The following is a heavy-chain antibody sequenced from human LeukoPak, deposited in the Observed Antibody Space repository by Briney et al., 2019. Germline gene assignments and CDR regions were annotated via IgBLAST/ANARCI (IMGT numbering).Heavy chain of an antibody. V-gene: IGHV3-74*01. D-gene: IGHD6-19*01. CDR1: GFTFSSHW. CDR2: INGAGSST. CDR3: ARDLFFSDAGYSSGWRAEYFHH. J-gene: IGHJ1*01. Sequence: GGSLRLSCAASGFTFSSHWMHWVRQAPGKGLVWVSRINGAGSSTSYADSVKGRFTVSRDNAKNTLNLQMNSLRAEDTAVYHCARDLFFSDAGYSSGWRAEYFHHWGQGTLVTASS.